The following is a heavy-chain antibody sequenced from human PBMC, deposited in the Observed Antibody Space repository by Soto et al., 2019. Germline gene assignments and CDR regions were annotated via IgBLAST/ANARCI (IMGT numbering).Heavy chain of an antibody. CDR2: IYYSGST. CDR3: ARGSVVVAAKTIFDY. V-gene: IGHV4-31*03. J-gene: IGHJ4*02. D-gene: IGHD2-15*01. Sequence: QVQLQESGPGLVKPSQTLSLTCTVSGGSISSGGYYWSWIRQHPGKGLEWIGYIYYSGSTYYNPSLKSRVTISVDTSKNQFSLKLSSVTAADTAVYYCARGSVVVAAKTIFDYWGQGTLVTVSS. CDR1: GGSISSGGYY.